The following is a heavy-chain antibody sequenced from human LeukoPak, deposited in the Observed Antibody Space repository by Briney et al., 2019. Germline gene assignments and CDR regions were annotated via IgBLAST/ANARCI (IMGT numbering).Heavy chain of an antibody. Sequence: SETLSLTCTVSGGSISSGGYYWSWIRQHPGKGLEWIGYIYYSGSTNYNPSLKSRVIISVDTSKNQFSLSLSSVTAADTAVYYCARMYDGYYYYGMDVWGLGTTVTVSS. CDR3: ARMYDGYYYYGMDV. J-gene: IGHJ6*02. V-gene: IGHV4-61*08. D-gene: IGHD1-1*01. CDR1: GGSISSGGYY. CDR2: IYYSGST.